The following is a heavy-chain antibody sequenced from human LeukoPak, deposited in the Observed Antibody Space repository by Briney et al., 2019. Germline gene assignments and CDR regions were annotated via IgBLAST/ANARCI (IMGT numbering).Heavy chain of an antibody. CDR1: GGSISSYY. D-gene: IGHD2-15*01. CDR2: IYTSGST. CDR3: ARHLQDGRTYNWFDP. V-gene: IGHV4-4*07. Sequence: SETLSLTCTVSGGSISSYYWSWIRQPAGKGLEWIGRIYTSGSTNYNPSLKSRVTMSVDTSKNQFSLKLSSVTAADTAVYYCARHLQDGRTYNWFDPWGQGTLVTVSS. J-gene: IGHJ5*02.